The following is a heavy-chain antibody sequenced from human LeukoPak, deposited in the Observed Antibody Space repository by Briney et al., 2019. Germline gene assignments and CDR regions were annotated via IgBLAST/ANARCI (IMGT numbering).Heavy chain of an antibody. CDR1: EFIFSSYE. CDR3: ARDQRGDSFGENDY. V-gene: IGHV3-7*03. J-gene: IGHJ4*02. Sequence: GGSLRLSCIASEFIFSSYEMNWVRQAPGKGLEWVANIKPDGSEKYYVDSVKGRFTISRDNAKNSLYLQMNSLRAEDTAVYYCARDQRGDSFGENDYWGQGTLVTVSS. D-gene: IGHD5-18*01. CDR2: IKPDGSEK.